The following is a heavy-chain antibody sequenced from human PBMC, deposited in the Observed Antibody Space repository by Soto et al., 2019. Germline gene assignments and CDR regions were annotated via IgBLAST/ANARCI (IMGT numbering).Heavy chain of an antibody. CDR1: GFTVSSNH. V-gene: IGHV3-66*01. CDR3: ARDQVTMIRRGIPPFDH. CDR2: IYSSGST. Sequence: EVQLVESGGGLVQPGGSLRLSCAASGFTVSSNHMSWVRQAPGKGLEWVSIIYSSGSTHYADFVKGRFTISRDNSKNTLYLQMKSLRDEDTAMYYCARDQVTMIRRGIPPFDHWGQGTLVTVSS. J-gene: IGHJ4*02. D-gene: IGHD3-10*01.